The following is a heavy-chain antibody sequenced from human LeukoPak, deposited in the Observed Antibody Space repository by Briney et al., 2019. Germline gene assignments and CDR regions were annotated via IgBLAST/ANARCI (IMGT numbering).Heavy chain of an antibody. CDR1: GYTFTSYG. D-gene: IGHD3-10*01. Sequence: ASVKVSCKASGYTFTSYGTSWVRQAPGQGLEWMGWISAYNGNTNYAQKLQGRVTMTTDTSTSTAYMELRSLRSDDTAVYYCARDGPPMVRGVITAFDIWGQGTMVTVSS. J-gene: IGHJ3*02. CDR3: ARDGPPMVRGVITAFDI. V-gene: IGHV1-18*04. CDR2: ISAYNGNT.